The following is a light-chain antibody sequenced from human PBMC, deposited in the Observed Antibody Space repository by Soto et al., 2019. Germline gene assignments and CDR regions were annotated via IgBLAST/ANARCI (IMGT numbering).Light chain of an antibody. CDR2: DAS. J-gene: IGKJ4*01. Sequence: GERVTITGQTSQNIGTSLAWYQQTPGKAPKLLISDASTLESGVPSRFGGSGSGTEFTLSITSLQPDDFATYYCQQYNSYSPLTFGGVT. CDR1: QNIGTS. V-gene: IGKV1-5*01. CDR3: QQYNSYSPLT.